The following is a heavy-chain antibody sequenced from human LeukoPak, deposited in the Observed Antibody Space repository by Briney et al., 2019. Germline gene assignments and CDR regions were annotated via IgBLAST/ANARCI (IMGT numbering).Heavy chain of an antibody. CDR2: IYYSGST. Sequence: SQTLSLTCTVSGGSISSGGYYWSSIRQHPGKGLEWIGYIYYSGSTYYNPSLKSRVTISVDTSKNQFSLKLSSVTAADTAVYYCARDQVLWFGELSNYYYGMDVWGQGTTVTVSS. CDR1: GGSISSGGYY. CDR3: ARDQVLWFGELSNYYYGMDV. D-gene: IGHD3-10*01. V-gene: IGHV4-31*03. J-gene: IGHJ6*02.